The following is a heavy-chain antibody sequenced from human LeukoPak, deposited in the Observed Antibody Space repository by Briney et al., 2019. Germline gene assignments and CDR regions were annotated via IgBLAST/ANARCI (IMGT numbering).Heavy chain of an antibody. CDR1: GYTFTSYG. J-gene: IGHJ6*03. CDR2: ISDYNGNT. D-gene: IGHD6-6*01. V-gene: IGHV1-18*01. CDR3: AREGLRSIAARRGTRDYMDV. Sequence: ASVKVSFKAAGYTFTSYGYSRVRQAPGQGLEWMGWISDYNGNTNYAQTLKGRVTMTIDTSTSTVYMEVRILRSDATAVYYCAREGLRSIAARRGTRDYMDVWGKGTTVTISS.